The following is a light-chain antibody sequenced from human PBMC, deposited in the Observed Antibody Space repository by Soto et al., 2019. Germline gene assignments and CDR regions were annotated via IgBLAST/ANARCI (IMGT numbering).Light chain of an antibody. Sequence: DIQMTQSPSSLSASVGDRVTITCQTSQNINTYLNWYQQKPGRAPKVLIYGASNLRSGVPLRFSGSGSGTDFTLTITALEPEDSATYYCQESYSFLWGTCGQGTKVDIK. CDR3: QESYSFLWGT. J-gene: IGKJ1*01. CDR1: QNINTY. CDR2: GAS. V-gene: IGKV1-39*01.